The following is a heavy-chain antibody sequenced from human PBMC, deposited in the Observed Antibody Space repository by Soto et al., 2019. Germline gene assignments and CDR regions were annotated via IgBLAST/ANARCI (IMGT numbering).Heavy chain of an antibody. V-gene: IGHV1-69*13. CDR1: GGTFSSYA. CDR2: IIPIFCTT. CDR3: ARLGADTAMDFYYYYGMDA. J-gene: IGHJ6*02. Sequence: SVKVSCKPSGGTFSSYAISCVRQAPGQGLEWMGGIIPIFCTTNYAQKIQRRVTITADDSTSTAYMELSSLRSEDTAVYYCARLGADTAMDFYYYYGMDAWGQGTTVTVSS. D-gene: IGHD5-18*01.